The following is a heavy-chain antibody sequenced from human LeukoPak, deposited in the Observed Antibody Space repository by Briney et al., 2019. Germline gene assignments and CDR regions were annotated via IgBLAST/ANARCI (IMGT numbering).Heavy chain of an antibody. CDR3: ARDRRFWSVGYFDP. V-gene: IGHV4-59*01. Sequence: SSETLSLTRTVSGGSISSYYWSWIRQPPGKGLEWIGYIYYSGSTNYNPSLKSRVTISVDTSKNQFSLKLSSVTAADTAVYYCARDRRFWSVGYFDPWGQGTLVTVSS. J-gene: IGHJ5*02. CDR2: IYYSGST. CDR1: GGSISSYY. D-gene: IGHD3-3*01.